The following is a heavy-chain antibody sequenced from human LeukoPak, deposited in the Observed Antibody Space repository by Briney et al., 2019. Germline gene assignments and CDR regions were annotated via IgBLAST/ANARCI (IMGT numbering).Heavy chain of an antibody. Sequence: ASVKVSCKASGYTFTNYYTHWVRQAPGQGLEWMGIINPSGGSTVYAQRFQGRVTMTRDTSTSTVYMEPSSLRSEDTALYYCARDVRYGDYAGWFDPWGQGTLVTVSS. D-gene: IGHD4-17*01. J-gene: IGHJ5*02. CDR3: ARDVRYGDYAGWFDP. CDR2: INPSGGST. V-gene: IGHV1-46*01. CDR1: GYTFTNYY.